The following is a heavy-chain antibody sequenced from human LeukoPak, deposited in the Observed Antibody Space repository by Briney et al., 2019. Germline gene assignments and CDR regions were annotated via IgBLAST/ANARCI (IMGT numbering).Heavy chain of an antibody. J-gene: IGHJ4*02. V-gene: IGHV1-2*02. Sequence: ASVKVSCKASGYTFTGYYMHWVRQAPGQGLEWMGWINPSSGGTNYAQKFQGRVTMTRDTSISTAYMELSRLRSDDTAVYYCARRERITMVRGVITLVNDYWGQGTLVTVSS. CDR1: GYTFTGYY. D-gene: IGHD3-10*01. CDR3: ARRERITMVRGVITLVNDY. CDR2: INPSSGGT.